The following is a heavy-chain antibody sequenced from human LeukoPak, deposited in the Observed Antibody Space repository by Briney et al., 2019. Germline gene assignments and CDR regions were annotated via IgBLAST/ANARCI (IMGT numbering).Heavy chain of an antibody. Sequence: SETLSLTCTVSGGSISSSSYYWGWIRQPPGKGLEWIGSIYYSGSTYYNPSLKSRVTISVDTSKNQFSLKLSSVTAADAAVYYCAIRDDSSGYYYFDYWGQGTLVTVSS. J-gene: IGHJ4*02. V-gene: IGHV4-39*01. CDR3: AIRDDSSGYYYFDY. D-gene: IGHD3-22*01. CDR1: GGSISSSSYY. CDR2: IYYSGST.